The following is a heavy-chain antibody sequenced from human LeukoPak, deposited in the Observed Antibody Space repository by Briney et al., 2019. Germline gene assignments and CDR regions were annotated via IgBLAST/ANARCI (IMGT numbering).Heavy chain of an antibody. CDR2: IYHSGST. Sequence: SETLSLTCAVSGGSISSGGYSWSWIRQPPGTGLEWLGYIYHSGSTNYNPSLKSRVTISVDTSKNQFSLKLSSVTAADTAVYYCARLSYDSSGYYLYDYWGQGTLVTVSS. CDR1: GGSISSGGYS. CDR3: ARLSYDSSGYYLYDY. D-gene: IGHD3-22*01. J-gene: IGHJ4*02. V-gene: IGHV4-30-2*01.